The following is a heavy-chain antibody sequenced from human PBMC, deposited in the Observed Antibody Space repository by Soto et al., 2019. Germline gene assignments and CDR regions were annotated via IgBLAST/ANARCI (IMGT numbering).Heavy chain of an antibody. CDR2: ISGYNGNR. D-gene: IGHD4-17*01. CDR1: GYTFSNYG. V-gene: IGHV1-18*04. CDR3: ARDYGDYSYFQH. J-gene: IGHJ1*01. Sequence: ASVKVSCKASGYTFSNYGITWVRQAPGQGLEWMGWISGYNGNRKYAQKFQDRVTMTTDTSTNTAYMELRSLRSDDTAVYYCARDYGDYSYFQHWGQGTLVTVSS.